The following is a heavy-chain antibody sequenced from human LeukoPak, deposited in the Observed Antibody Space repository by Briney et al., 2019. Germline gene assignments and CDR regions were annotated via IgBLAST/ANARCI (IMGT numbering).Heavy chain of an antibody. J-gene: IGHJ4*02. Sequence: PSETLSPTCTVSGGSISSYYWSWIRQPPGKGLEWIGYIYTSGSTNYNPSLKSRVTISVDTSKNQFSLKLSSVTAADTAVYYCARLPRWSGYDDYWGQGTLVTVSS. V-gene: IGHV4-4*09. CDR2: IYTSGST. CDR1: GGSISSYY. CDR3: ARLPRWSGYDDY. D-gene: IGHD5-12*01.